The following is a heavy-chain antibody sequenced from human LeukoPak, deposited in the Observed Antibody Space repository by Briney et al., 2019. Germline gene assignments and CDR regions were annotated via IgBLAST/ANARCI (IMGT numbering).Heavy chain of an antibody. Sequence: PGGSLRLSCVASGFTFSSYSMNWVRQAPGKGLEWVSFISSTSSSIYYAESVRGRFTISRDNSKNTLYLQMGSLRAEDMAVYYCASLDFWSGYYDYWGQGTLVTVSS. CDR3: ASLDFWSGYYDY. J-gene: IGHJ4*02. D-gene: IGHD3-3*01. V-gene: IGHV3-21*01. CDR2: ISSTSSSI. CDR1: GFTFSSYS.